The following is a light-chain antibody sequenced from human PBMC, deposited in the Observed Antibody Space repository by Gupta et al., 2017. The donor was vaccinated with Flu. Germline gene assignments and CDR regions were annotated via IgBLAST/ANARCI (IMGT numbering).Light chain of an antibody. CDR3: QSYDTSLSGSV. CDR1: STLGAGYV. Sequence: STLGAGYVLHWDQPLPGAAPKLLIYSNHIRPSGVPDRVSGSKSGTSASLAITGLQAGDEGDYYCQSYDTSLSGSVFGGGTTLTVL. V-gene: IGLV1-40*01. J-gene: IGLJ3*02. CDR2: SNH.